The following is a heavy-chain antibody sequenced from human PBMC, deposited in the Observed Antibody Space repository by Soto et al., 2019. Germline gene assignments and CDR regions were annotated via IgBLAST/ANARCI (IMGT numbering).Heavy chain of an antibody. J-gene: IGHJ4*02. CDR2: IYYTGST. V-gene: IGHV4-59*08. CDR1: GGYISDYY. D-gene: IGHD5-12*01. Sequence: PSETLSLTCTVSGGYISDYYWSWIRQHPGKGLEWVGYIYYTGSTTYNPSLKSRLTLSVDTSKNQFSLKLHSVSAADTAVYYCARLGRWLQALDSWGQGTLVTVSS. CDR3: ARLGRWLQALDS.